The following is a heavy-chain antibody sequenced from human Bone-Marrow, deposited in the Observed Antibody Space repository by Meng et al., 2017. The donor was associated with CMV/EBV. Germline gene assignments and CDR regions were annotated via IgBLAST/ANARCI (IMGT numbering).Heavy chain of an antibody. CDR2: ISYSGNA. V-gene: IGHV4-34*01. J-gene: IGHJ4*02. D-gene: IGHD3-3*01. CDR1: GGSFSGYY. Sequence: GSLRLSCEVHGGSFSGYYWNWLRQPPGKELEWIGEISYSGNANYGPSVKSRVTISVSRSRNQFSLKLNSVTVADTAVYYCARLGATRYDFWSGYDSPFDYWGQGTLVTVSS. CDR3: ARLGATRYDFWSGYDSPFDY.